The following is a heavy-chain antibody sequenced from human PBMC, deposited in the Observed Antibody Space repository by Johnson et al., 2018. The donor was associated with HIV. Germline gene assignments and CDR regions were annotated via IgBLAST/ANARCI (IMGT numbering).Heavy chain of an antibody. V-gene: IGHV3-20*04. CDR3: AREVSLRVGATLPPSYAFDI. CDR2: INLNGGST. D-gene: IGHD1-26*01. CDR1: GFTFDNFA. J-gene: IGHJ3*02. Sequence: VQLVESGGSVVRPGGSLRLSCAASGFTFDNFAMSWVRQAPGKGLEWVSGINLNGGSTSYADSVKGRFTISRDNAKTSLYLQVNSLGAEDTALYYCAREVSLRVGATLPPSYAFDIWGQGTLVSVSS.